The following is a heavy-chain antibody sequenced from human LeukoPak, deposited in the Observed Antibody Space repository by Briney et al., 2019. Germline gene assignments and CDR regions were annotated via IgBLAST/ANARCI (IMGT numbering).Heavy chain of an antibody. J-gene: IGHJ4*02. CDR2: IRAYNGDT. CDR1: RDTFTRYG. Sequence: ASVKVSCKASRDTFTRYGITWVRQAPGQGLEWMGWIRAYNGDTNYAQKFQGRMTMTAERYTNTAYMELRGLTFDDTAVFYCATTTATSGSSLYWGQGTLVNVAS. D-gene: IGHD6-19*01. CDR3: ATTTATSGSSLY. V-gene: IGHV1-18*01.